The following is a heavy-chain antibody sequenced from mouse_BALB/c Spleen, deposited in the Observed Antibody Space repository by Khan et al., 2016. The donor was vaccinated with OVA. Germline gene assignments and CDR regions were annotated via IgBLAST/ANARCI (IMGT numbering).Heavy chain of an antibody. CDR2: ISSGGSYT. D-gene: IGHD2-4*01. CDR3: ARQEYDYDGYYYTMDH. J-gene: IGHJ4*01. Sequence: EVELVESGGDLVKPGGSLKLSCAASGFTFSSYAMSWVRQTPEKRLEWVATISSGGSYTYYPDSVKGRFTISRDNAKNTLYLQMSSLRSEDTAMYYGARQEYDYDGYYYTMDHWGQGTSVTVSS. V-gene: IGHV5-9-3*01. CDR1: GFTFSSYA.